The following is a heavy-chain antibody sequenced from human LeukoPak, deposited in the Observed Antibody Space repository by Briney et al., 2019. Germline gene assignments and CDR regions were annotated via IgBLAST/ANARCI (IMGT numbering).Heavy chain of an antibody. V-gene: IGHV4-30-2*01. CDR1: GGSISRGGYS. CDR2: IYHSGST. Sequence: PSETLSLTCAVSGGSISRGGYSWSWIRQPPGKGLEWIGYIYHSGSTYYNPSLKSRVTISVDRSKNQFSLKLSSVTAADTAVYYCAREVGYGDRVFDYWGQGTLVTVSS. D-gene: IGHD4-17*01. J-gene: IGHJ4*02. CDR3: AREVGYGDRVFDY.